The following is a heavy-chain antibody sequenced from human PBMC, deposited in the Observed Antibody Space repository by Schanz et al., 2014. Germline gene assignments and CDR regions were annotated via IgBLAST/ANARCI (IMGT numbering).Heavy chain of an antibody. CDR2: IRWNGGST. Sequence: LSCAASVFTFQDYVMQWVRQDPGTGLEWVSGIRWNGGSTGYADSVKCRFSISRDNAKKSLYLQKKSLRAEETDLYYCVRALDSSDAVDRWARRRMV. D-gene: IGHD1-1*01. CDR3: VRALDSSDAVDR. CDR1: VFTFQDYV. J-gene: IGHJ3*02. V-gene: IGHV3-9*01.